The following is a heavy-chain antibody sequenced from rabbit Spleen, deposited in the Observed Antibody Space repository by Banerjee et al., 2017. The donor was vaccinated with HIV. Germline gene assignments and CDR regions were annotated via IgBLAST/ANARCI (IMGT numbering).Heavy chain of an antibody. Sequence: QSLEESGGDLVKPGASLTLTCTASGVSFSSNNYMCWVRQAPGKGLEWIACIHGGSRNNIYYASWAKGRLTISKTSSTTVTLQMTSLTAADTATYFCARFYAGYGDFGYAAMWGQGTLVTVS. D-gene: IGHD7-1*01. CDR2: IHGGSRNNI. V-gene: IGHV1S40*01. J-gene: IGHJ3*01. CDR3: ARFYAGYGDFGYAAM. CDR1: GVSFSSNNY.